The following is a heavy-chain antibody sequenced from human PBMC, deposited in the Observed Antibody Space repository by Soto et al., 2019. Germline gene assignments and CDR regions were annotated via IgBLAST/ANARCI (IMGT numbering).Heavy chain of an antibody. D-gene: IGHD1-7*01. CDR1: GFSLSNARMG. J-gene: IGHJ5*02. V-gene: IGHV2-26*01. Sequence: PTLVNPTETRTLTCSVSGFSLSNARMGVSWIRDPPGKALEWLAHVFSNDEKSYGTSLKSRLNISKDTSKSQVVLTMNNMDAVDTATYYCARIPGYTWNYGFSNWFGRWGQGTLVTLSS. CDR2: VFSNDEK. CDR3: ARIPGYTWNYGFSNWFGR.